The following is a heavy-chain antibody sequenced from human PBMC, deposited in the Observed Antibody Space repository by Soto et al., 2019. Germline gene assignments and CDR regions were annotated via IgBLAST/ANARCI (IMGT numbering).Heavy chain of an antibody. J-gene: IGHJ6*02. D-gene: IGHD3-3*01. V-gene: IGHV3-30*18. CDR2: IPYDGSNK. CDR3: AKDQITVYYDFWSGPGGGMDV. CDR1: GFTFSSYG. Sequence: GGSLRLSCAASGFTFSSYGMHWVRQAPGKGLEWVAVIPYDGSNKYYADSVKGRFTISRDNSKNTLYLQMNSLRAEDTAVYYCAKDQITVYYDFWSGPGGGMDVWGQGTTVTVSS.